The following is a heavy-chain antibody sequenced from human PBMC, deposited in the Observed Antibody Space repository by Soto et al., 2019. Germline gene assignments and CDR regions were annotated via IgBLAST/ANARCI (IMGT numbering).Heavy chain of an antibody. J-gene: IGHJ4*02. Sequence: QVQLTESGGGLVKPGGSLRLSCAASGFTFSGLYMSWIRQAPGKGLEWVSCIDSSGVKKYYAESVRGRFTSSRDNAKSSLYLQMNSLRAEDTAVYYCARDRGAVTGDYFDYWGQGTLVTVSS. CDR2: IDSSGVKK. CDR3: ARDRGAVTGDYFDY. CDR1: GFTFSGLY. V-gene: IGHV3-11*01. D-gene: IGHD6-19*01.